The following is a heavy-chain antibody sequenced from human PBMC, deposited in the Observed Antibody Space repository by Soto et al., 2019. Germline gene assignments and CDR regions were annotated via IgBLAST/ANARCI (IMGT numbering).Heavy chain of an antibody. D-gene: IGHD3-22*01. CDR1: GYSFAGYW. CDR2: MDPSDSQT. CDR3: ARQIYDSDTGPNFQYYFDS. Sequence: AGESLKISCKGSGYSFAGYWITWVRQKPGKGLEWMGRMDPSDSQTYYSPSFRGHVTISVTKSITTVFLQWSSLRASDTAMYYCARQIYDSDTGPNFQYYFDSWGQGTPVTVSS. J-gene: IGHJ4*02. V-gene: IGHV5-10-1*01.